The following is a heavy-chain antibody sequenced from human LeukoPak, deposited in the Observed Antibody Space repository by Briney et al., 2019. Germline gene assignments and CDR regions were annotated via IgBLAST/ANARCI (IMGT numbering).Heavy chain of an antibody. CDR1: GGSISSYY. D-gene: IGHD6-13*01. J-gene: IGHJ3*02. CDR2: FYYSGST. V-gene: IGHV4-59*01. Sequence: SETLSLTCTVSGGSISSYYWSWIRQPPGKGMESIGYFYYSGSTNYNPSLKSRDTISVDTSKNQFSLKLSSVTAADTAVYYCARDYWGSSWYGGAFDIWGQGTMVTVSS. CDR3: ARDYWGSSWYGGAFDI.